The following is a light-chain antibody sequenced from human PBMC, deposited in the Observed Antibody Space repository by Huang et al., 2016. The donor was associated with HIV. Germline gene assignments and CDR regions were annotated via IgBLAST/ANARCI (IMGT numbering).Light chain of an antibody. CDR1: QSLSSYY. J-gene: IGKJ1*01. V-gene: IGKV3-20*01. Sequence: DIVLTQSPGTMSLSPGERATLSCRASQSLSSYYVAWYQQKAGQTPRLLIHATSTWANGIPDRFSGSGSVAGFTLTISRLEPEDSAVYFCHHYGSPPWTFGQGTRVEIK. CDR2: ATS. CDR3: HHYGSPPWT.